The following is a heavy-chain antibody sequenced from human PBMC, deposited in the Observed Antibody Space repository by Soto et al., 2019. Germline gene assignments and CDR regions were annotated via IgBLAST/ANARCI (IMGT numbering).Heavy chain of an antibody. J-gene: IGHJ4*02. CDR1: GFTFSSYA. CDR2: ISYDGSNK. CDR3: ARDREYIAAAGTLDY. V-gene: IGHV3-30-3*01. D-gene: IGHD6-13*01. Sequence: PGGSLRLSCAASGFTFSSYAMHWVRQAPGKGLEWVAVISYDGSNKYYADSVKGRFTISRDNSKNTLYLQMNSLRAEDTAVYYCARDREYIAAAGTLDYWGQGTLVTVSS.